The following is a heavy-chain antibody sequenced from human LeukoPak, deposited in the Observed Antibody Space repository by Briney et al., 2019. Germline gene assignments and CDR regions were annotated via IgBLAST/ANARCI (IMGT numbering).Heavy chain of an antibody. CDR2: INPSGGST. CDR1: GYTFTSYY. V-gene: IGHV1-46*01. D-gene: IGHD6-25*01. J-gene: IGHJ3*02. Sequence: ASVKVSCKASGYTFTSYYMHWVRQAPGQGLEWMGIINPSGGSTSYAQKSQGRVTMTRDTSTSTVYMELSSLRSEDTAVYYCARDYSSGDAFDIWGQGTMVTVSS. CDR3: ARDYSSGDAFDI.